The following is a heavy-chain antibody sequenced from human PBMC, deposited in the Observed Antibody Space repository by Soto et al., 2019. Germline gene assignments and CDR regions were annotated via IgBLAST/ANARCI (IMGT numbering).Heavy chain of an antibody. J-gene: IGHJ5*02. CDR2: INPSGGST. D-gene: IGHD3-22*01. CDR3: ARGPGGYDSSGYLPNWFDP. CDR1: GYTFTSYY. V-gene: IGHV1-46*01. Sequence: SVKVSCKASGYTFTSYYMHWVRQAPGQGLEWMGIINPSGGSTSYAQKFQGRVTMTRDTSTSTVYMELSSLRSEDTAVYYCARGPGGYDSSGYLPNWFDPWGRGTLVTVSS.